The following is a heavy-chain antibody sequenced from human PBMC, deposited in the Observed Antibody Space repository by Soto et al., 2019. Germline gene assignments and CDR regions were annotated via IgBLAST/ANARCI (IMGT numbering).Heavy chain of an antibody. Sequence: GGSLRLSCAASGFAFSSHPMSWVRQAPEKGLEWVSGISDSGGITYNADSVKGRFTISRDNSKNTLYLQMNSLRAEDTAVYYCARRAIGSSRAFDIWGQGTMVTVSS. CDR2: ISDSGGIT. J-gene: IGHJ3*02. CDR1: GFAFSSHP. CDR3: ARRAIGSSRAFDI. V-gene: IGHV3-23*01. D-gene: IGHD6-6*01.